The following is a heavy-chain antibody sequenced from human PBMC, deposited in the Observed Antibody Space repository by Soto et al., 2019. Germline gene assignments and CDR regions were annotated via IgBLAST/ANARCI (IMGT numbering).Heavy chain of an antibody. J-gene: IGHJ4*02. V-gene: IGHV4-31*03. Sequence: QVQLQESGPGLVKPSQTLSLTCTVSGGSINSGGYCWSWIRQHPGKGLDWIGCISYGGSTSYNPSRKRRVTIPVDTSKNQSSLKVTSVTAGDTAVYYCSRGILVWGQGALITVSS. D-gene: IGHD3-10*01. CDR2: ISYGGST. CDR3: SRGILV. CDR1: GGSINSGGYC.